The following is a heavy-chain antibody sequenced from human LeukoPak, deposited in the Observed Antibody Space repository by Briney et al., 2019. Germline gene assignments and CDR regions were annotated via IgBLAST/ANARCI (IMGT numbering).Heavy chain of an antibody. J-gene: IGHJ3*02. D-gene: IGHD3-10*01. CDR3: ARDGSGSYLPFDI. CDR2: IYHSGST. Sequence: PSETLSLTCAVSGGSISSDGYSWSWFRQPPGKGLEWIGYIYHSGSTYYNPSLKSRVTVLVDRSKNQFSLKMSSVTAADTAVYFCARDGSGSYLPFDIWGQGTMVTVSS. V-gene: IGHV4-30-2*01. CDR1: GGSISSDGYS.